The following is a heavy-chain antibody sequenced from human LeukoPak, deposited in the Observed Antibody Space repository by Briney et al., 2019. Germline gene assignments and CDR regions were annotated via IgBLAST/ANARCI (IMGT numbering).Heavy chain of an antibody. V-gene: IGHV3-64*01. CDR3: ARSSIAVAGTEFGY. CDR2: ISNNGETT. J-gene: IGHJ4*02. CDR1: RFTFSYYA. D-gene: IGHD6-19*01. Sequence: GGSLRLSCAASRFTFSYYAMHWVRQAPGKGLEYVSSISNNGETTHYGTSVKGRFTISRDNSKNTLYLQMNSLRAEDTAVYYCARSSIAVAGTEFGYWGQGTLVTVSS.